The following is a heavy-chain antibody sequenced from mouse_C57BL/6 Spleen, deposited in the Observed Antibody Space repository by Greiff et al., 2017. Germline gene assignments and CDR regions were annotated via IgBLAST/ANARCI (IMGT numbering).Heavy chain of an antibody. CDR3: ARHNDYDGRGNSYWYFDV. CDR2: ISSGGSYT. J-gene: IGHJ1*03. CDR1: GFTFSSYG. D-gene: IGHD2-4*01. Sequence: EVKLMESGGDLVKPGGSLKLSCAASGFTFSSYGMSWVRQTPDKRLEWVATISSGGSYTYYPDSVKGRFTISRDNAKNTLYLQMSSLKSEDTAMYYCARHNDYDGRGNSYWYFDVWGTGTTVTVSS. V-gene: IGHV5-6*01.